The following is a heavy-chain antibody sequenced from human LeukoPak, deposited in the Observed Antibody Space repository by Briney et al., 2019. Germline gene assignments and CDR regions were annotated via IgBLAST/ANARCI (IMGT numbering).Heavy chain of an antibody. D-gene: IGHD5-18*01. CDR3: ARHYGYSYGHWYFDL. CDR2: IYYSGST. V-gene: IGHV4-59*08. Sequence: SETLSLTCTASGGSISSCYWSWIRQPPGKGLEWIGYIYYSGSTNYNPSLKSRVTISVDTSKNQFSLKLSSVTAADTAVYYCARHYGYSYGHWYFDLWGRGTLVTVSS. CDR1: GGSISSCY. J-gene: IGHJ2*01.